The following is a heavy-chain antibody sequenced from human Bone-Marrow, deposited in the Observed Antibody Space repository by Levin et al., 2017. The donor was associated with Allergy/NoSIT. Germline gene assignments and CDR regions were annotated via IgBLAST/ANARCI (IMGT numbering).Heavy chain of an antibody. CDR2: IAASGYNT. J-gene: IGHJ4*02. D-gene: IGHD1-7*01. V-gene: IGHV3-23*01. CDR3: AKGPNWHSFES. CDR1: GFSFGDFA. Sequence: PGGSLRLSCVASGFSFGDFAMTWVRQPPGKGLDWVSTIAASGYNTYYAESVRGRFTVSRDNSKTTLFLQLSSLRVNDTAMYFCAKGPNWHSFESWGQGILVTVSS.